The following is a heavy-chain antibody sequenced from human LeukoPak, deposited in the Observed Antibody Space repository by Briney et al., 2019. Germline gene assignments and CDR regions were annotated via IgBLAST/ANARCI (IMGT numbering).Heavy chain of an antibody. CDR3: AREGIYCSSTSCYEDYFDY. Sequence: SETLSLTCAVSGGSISSSNWWSWVRQPPGKGLEWIGEIYHSGSTNYNPSLKSRVTISVDTSKNQFSLKLSSVTAADTAVYYCAREGIYCSSTSCYEDYFDYWGQGTLVTVSS. J-gene: IGHJ4*02. V-gene: IGHV4-4*02. CDR2: IYHSGST. CDR1: GGSISSSNW. D-gene: IGHD2-2*01.